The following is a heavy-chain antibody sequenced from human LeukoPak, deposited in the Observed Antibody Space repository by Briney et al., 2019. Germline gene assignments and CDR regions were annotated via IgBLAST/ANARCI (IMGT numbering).Heavy chain of an antibody. CDR1: GGSFSGYY. D-gene: IGHD3-16*02. CDR2: IKHSGST. Sequence: SETLSLTCAVYGGSFSGYYWSWIRQPPGKGLEWIGEIKHSGSTNYNPSLKSRVTMSVDTSKNQFSLKLSSVTAADTAVYYCARAASLRNRDYYYMDVWGKGTTVTVSS. J-gene: IGHJ6*03. CDR3: ARAASLRNRDYYYMDV. V-gene: IGHV4-34*01.